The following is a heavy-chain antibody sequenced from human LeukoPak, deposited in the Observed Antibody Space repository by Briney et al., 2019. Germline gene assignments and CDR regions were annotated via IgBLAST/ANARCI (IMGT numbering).Heavy chain of an antibody. Sequence: TGGSLRLSCAASGLTFSGYGMHWVRQAPGKGLEWVALIWYDGSKKFYADSVRGRFTISRDNSKNTLPLQMNSLRAEDTAVYYCARARGTTPNYFDSWGQGTLVTVSS. D-gene: IGHD3-16*01. V-gene: IGHV3-33*01. CDR2: IWYDGSKK. J-gene: IGHJ4*02. CDR3: ARARGTTPNYFDS. CDR1: GLTFSGYG.